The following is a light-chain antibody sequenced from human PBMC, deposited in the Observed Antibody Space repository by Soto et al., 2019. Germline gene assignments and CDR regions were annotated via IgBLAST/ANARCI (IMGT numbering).Light chain of an antibody. CDR3: QQHNRFSIT. V-gene: IGKV1-5*01. CDR1: QSIGSR. J-gene: IGKJ5*01. Sequence: DIQMTQSPSTLSASVGDRVTIPCRASQSIGSRLAWYPQKPGKAPKILIQHASSLESGVPSRFSGRGAGTECTRTINSLQADDVETDYCQQHNRFSITFGQGTRLEIK. CDR2: HAS.